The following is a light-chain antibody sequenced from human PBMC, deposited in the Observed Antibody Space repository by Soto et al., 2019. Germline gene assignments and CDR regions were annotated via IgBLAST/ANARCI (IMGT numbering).Light chain of an antibody. Sequence: QSALTQPASVSGSPGQSITISCTGTSSDVGSYNLVSWYQQHPGKAPKLMIYEVSKRPSGVSNRFSGSKSGNTASLTISGFQAEDEADYYCCSYVGSSTLVFGGGTQLTVL. J-gene: IGLJ2*01. CDR1: SSDVGSYNL. V-gene: IGLV2-23*02. CDR2: EVS. CDR3: CSYVGSSTLV.